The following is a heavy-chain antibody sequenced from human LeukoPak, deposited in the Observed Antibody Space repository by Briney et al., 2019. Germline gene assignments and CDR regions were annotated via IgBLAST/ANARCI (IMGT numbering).Heavy chain of an antibody. CDR2: IKQDGSEK. J-gene: IGHJ5*02. D-gene: IGHD5-18*01. Sequence: GGSLRLSCGASGFTFSSYWMSWVRQAPGKGLEWVANIKQDGSEKYCVDSVKGRFIISRDNAKNSLYLHMNDLRAEDTAVYYCARDPGDRAIDRWFDPWGQGTLVTVSS. CDR1: GFTFSSYW. V-gene: IGHV3-7*03. CDR3: ARDPGDRAIDRWFDP.